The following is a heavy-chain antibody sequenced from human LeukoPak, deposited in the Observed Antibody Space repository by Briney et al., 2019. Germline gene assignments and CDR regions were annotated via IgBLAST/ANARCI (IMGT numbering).Heavy chain of an antibody. CDR1: GFTFSSYV. J-gene: IGHJ4*02. D-gene: IGHD5-12*01. CDR3: AKDFGGGYSGYDFDY. V-gene: IGHV3-23*01. Sequence: GGSLRLSCAASGFTFSSYVMSWVRQVPGKGLEWVSGITGSGATTYYADSVKGRFTVSRDNSKKTLYLQMNSLRAEDTAVYYCAKDFGGGYSGYDFDYWGQGTLVTVSS. CDR2: ITGSGATT.